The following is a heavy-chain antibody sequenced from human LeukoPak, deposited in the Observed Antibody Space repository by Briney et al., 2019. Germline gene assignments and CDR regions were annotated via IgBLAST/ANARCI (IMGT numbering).Heavy chain of an antibody. CDR2: IYHSGST. CDR3: ARFGAPAAMLRLFDP. J-gene: IGHJ5*02. Sequence: KASETLSLTCAVSGGSISSSNWWRWVRQPPGEGLEWIGEIYHSGSTNYNPSLKSRLTISVDTSKNQFSLKLSSGTAADTAVYYCARFGAPAAMLRLFDPWGQGTLVTVSS. D-gene: IGHD2-2*01. CDR1: GGSISSSNW. V-gene: IGHV4-4*02.